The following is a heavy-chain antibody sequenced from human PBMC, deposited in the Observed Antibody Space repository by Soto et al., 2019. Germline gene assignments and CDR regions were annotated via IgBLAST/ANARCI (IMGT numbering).Heavy chain of an antibody. CDR2: ISGSGGST. Sequence: GGSLRLSCAASGFIFSTYAMSWVRQAPGKGLEWVSAISGSGGSTYYAGSVKGRFTIPRDNSKNTLYLQMNSLRAEDTAVYYCAKDLGYYGSGSSNDAFDIWGQGTMVTVSS. J-gene: IGHJ3*02. CDR3: AKDLGYYGSGSSNDAFDI. V-gene: IGHV3-23*01. CDR1: GFIFSTYA. D-gene: IGHD3-10*01.